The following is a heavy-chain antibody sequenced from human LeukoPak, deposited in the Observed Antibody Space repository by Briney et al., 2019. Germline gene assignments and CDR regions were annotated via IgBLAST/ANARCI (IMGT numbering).Heavy chain of an antibody. CDR1: GRSFSGYY. CDR2: INHSGST. D-gene: IGHD2-15*01. V-gene: IGHV4-34*01. J-gene: IGHJ4*02. Sequence: PSETLSLTCAVYGRSFSGYYWSWIRQPPGKGLEWIGEINHSGSTNYNPSLKSRVTISVDTSKNQFSLKLSSVTAADTAVYYCARRHRGRTWSGGSCLDYWGQGTLVTVSS. CDR3: ARRHRGRTWSGGSCLDY.